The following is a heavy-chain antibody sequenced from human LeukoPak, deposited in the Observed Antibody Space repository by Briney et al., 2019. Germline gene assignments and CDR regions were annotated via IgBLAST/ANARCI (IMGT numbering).Heavy chain of an antibody. J-gene: IGHJ4*02. Sequence: GASVKVSCKASGYTFTGYYMHWVRQAPGQGLEWMGWISAYNGNTNYAQKLQGRVTMTTDTSTSTAYMELRSLRSDDTAVYYCARIGTYYYDSSGYRKWDYWGQGTLVTVSS. D-gene: IGHD3-22*01. CDR2: ISAYNGNT. CDR1: GYTFTGYY. V-gene: IGHV1-18*04. CDR3: ARIGTYYYDSSGYRKWDY.